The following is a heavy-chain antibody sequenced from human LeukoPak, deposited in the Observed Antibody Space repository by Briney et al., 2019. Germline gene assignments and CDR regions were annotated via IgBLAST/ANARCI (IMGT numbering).Heavy chain of an antibody. D-gene: IGHD1-7*01. Sequence: GGSLRLSCAASGFTFSSYSMNWVRQAPGKGLEWVSYISSSSTTIYFADSVKGRFTISRDNAKNSLYLQMNSLRDEDTAVYYCARRMGGELVAFDIWGQGTMVTVSS. CDR3: ARRMGGELVAFDI. CDR2: ISSSSTTI. V-gene: IGHV3-48*02. J-gene: IGHJ3*02. CDR1: GFTFSSYS.